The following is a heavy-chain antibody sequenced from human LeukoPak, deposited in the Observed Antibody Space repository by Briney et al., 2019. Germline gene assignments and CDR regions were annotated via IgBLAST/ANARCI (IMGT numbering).Heavy chain of an antibody. J-gene: IGHJ4*02. CDR1: GGSFSGYY. V-gene: IGHV4-34*01. D-gene: IGHD7-27*01. CDR2: INHSGST. Sequence: SETLFLTCAVYGGSFSGYYWSWIRQPPGKGLEWIGEINHSGSTNYNPSLKSRVTISVDTSKNQFSLKLSSVTAADTAVYYCASGPNWGFNGFWGQGTLVTVSS. CDR3: ASGPNWGFNGF.